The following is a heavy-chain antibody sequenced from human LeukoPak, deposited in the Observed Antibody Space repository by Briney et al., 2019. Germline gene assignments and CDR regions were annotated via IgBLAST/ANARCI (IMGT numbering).Heavy chain of an antibody. CDR1: GGSISSRSYY. CDR3: ARGEKVLDYFGY. V-gene: IGHV4-39*01. Sequence: SETLSLTCTVSGGSISSRSYYWGWIRQPPGKGLVWIGKISDSGNSYYSPSLRSRVTISIDTSKNQFSLKLSSVTATDTAVYYCARGEKVLDYFGYWGQGTLVTVSS. D-gene: IGHD3-16*01. CDR2: ISDSGNS. J-gene: IGHJ4*02.